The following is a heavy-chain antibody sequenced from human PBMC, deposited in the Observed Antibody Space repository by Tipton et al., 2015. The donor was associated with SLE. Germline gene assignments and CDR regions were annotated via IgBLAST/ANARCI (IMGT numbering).Heavy chain of an antibody. D-gene: IGHD4-11*01. Sequence: GSLRLSCAASGFTFSSYGMHWVRQAPGKGLEWVSTISVGGGSTYYADSVKGRFTISRDNSKSTLYLQMTSLRPEDTAVYYCVKDYITYSTASGYDYWGQGTLVTVSS. CDR2: ISVGGGST. CDR3: VKDYITYSTASGYDY. J-gene: IGHJ4*02. CDR1: GFTFSSYG. V-gene: IGHV3-NL1*01.